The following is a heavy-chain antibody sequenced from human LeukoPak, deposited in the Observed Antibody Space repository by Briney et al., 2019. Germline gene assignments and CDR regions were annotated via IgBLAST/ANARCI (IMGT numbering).Heavy chain of an antibody. V-gene: IGHV3-30*02. D-gene: IGHD3-3*01. CDR2: IRYDGSNK. J-gene: IGHJ5*02. CDR3: AKDSRFLEWLSGNWFDP. Sequence: GGSLRLSCAASGFTFSSYGMHWVRQAPGKGLEWVAFIRYDGSNKYYADSVKGRFTISRDNSKNTLYLQMNSLRAEDTAVYYCAKDSRFLEWLSGNWFDPWGQGTLDTVSS. CDR1: GFTFSSYG.